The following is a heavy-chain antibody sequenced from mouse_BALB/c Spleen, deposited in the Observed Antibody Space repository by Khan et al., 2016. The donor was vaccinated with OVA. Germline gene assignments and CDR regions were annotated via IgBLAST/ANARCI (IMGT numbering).Heavy chain of an antibody. J-gene: IGHJ1*01. Sequence: EVELVESGGDLVKPGGSLKLSCAASGFTFSNYAMSWVRQTPDRRLEWVATISKGGTYTYYPDSVKGRFTISRDNAKNTLYLQRSSLKSEDTAIYYCVRDRYDGGWFFDVWGAGTTVTVSS. CDR2: ISKGGTYT. D-gene: IGHD2-14*01. CDR1: GFTFSNYA. V-gene: IGHV5-6*01. CDR3: VRDRYDGGWFFDV.